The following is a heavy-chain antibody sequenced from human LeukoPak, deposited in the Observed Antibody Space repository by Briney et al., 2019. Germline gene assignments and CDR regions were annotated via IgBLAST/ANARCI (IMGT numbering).Heavy chain of an antibody. J-gene: IGHJ4*02. V-gene: IGHV3-11*01. CDR1: GFTFSDYY. Sequence: GGPLRLSCAASGFTFSDYYMSWIRQAPGKGLEWVSYISSSGSTIYYADSVKGRFTISRDNAKNSLYLQMNSLRAEDTAVYYCARAMVRGVHIDYWGQGTLVTVSS. CDR2: ISSSGSTI. D-gene: IGHD3-10*01. CDR3: ARAMVRGVHIDY.